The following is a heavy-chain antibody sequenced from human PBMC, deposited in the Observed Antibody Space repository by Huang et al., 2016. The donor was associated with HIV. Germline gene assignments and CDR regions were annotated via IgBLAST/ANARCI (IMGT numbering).Heavy chain of an antibody. CDR2: IYTSGTT. J-gene: IGHJ3*02. V-gene: IGHV4-61*09. CDR1: GGSISSGNYY. D-gene: IGHD3-9*01. CDR3: ARLTGYSTFDI. Sequence: QVQLQESGPGLVKPSQTLSLTCSVSGGSISSGNYYWSWIRQPAGTGLEWVGHIYTSGTTIYNSSRKSRVTISVATSKNQFALKLSSVTAADTAVYYCARLTGYSTFDIWGHGTVVTVSS.